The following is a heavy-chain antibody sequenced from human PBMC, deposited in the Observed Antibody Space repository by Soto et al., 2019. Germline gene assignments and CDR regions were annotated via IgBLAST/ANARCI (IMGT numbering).Heavy chain of an antibody. CDR1: GYSFTTYW. J-gene: IGHJ6*02. Sequence: EVQLVQSGAEVKKPGESLKISCKGSGYSFTTYWIGWVRQMPGKGLEGMVIIYPGDSDTRYSPSFQGQVNISADKSINTTHLQWSSLKASDTAIYYCARQAAAGKYYYAMDVWGQGTTVTVSS. CDR3: ARQAAAGKYYYAMDV. D-gene: IGHD6-13*01. CDR2: IYPGDSDT. V-gene: IGHV5-51*01.